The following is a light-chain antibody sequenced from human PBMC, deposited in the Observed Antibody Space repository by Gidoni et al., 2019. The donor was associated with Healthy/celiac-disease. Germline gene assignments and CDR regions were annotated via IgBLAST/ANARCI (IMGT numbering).Light chain of an antibody. CDR3: QQYNSYSLT. Sequence: DIQLTQSPSTLSASVGDRVTITCRASQSISSWLAWYQQKPGKAPKLLIYDASSLESGVPSRFSGSGSGTEFTLTISSLQPDDFATYYCQQYNSYSLTFGGGTKVEIK. V-gene: IGKV1-5*01. CDR1: QSISSW. J-gene: IGKJ4*01. CDR2: DAS.